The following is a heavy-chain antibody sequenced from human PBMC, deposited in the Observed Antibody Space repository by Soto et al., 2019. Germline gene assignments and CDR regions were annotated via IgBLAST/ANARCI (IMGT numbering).Heavy chain of an antibody. CDR3: ARDHTYYYDSSGLPYGMDV. D-gene: IGHD3-22*01. CDR2: ISGSGGST. Sequence: GGSLRLSCAASGFTFSSYAMSWVRQAPGKGLEWVSAISGSGGSTYYADSVKGRFTISRDNAKNSLYLQMNSLRAEDTAVYYCARDHTYYYDSSGLPYGMDVWGQGTTVTVSS. CDR1: GFTFSSYA. V-gene: IGHV3-23*01. J-gene: IGHJ6*02.